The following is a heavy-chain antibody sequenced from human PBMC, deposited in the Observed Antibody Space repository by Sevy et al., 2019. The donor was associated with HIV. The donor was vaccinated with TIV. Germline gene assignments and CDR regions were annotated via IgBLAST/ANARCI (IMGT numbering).Heavy chain of an antibody. CDR3: ARDSRDDSSGSNFDY. CDR1: GGSISSYY. D-gene: IGHD3-22*01. V-gene: IGHV4-4*07. J-gene: IGHJ4*02. CDR2: IYTSGST. Sequence: SETLSLTCTVSGGSISSYYWSWIRQPAGKGLEWIGRIYTSGSTNYNPSLKSRVTMSVDTSKNQFSLKPSSVTAADTAVYYCARDSRDDSSGSNFDYWGQGTLVTVSS.